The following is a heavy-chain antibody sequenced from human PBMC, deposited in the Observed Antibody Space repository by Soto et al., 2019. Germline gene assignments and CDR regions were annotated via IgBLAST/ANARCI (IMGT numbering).Heavy chain of an antibody. Sequence: EVQLVESGGGLVQPGGSLRLSCAASGFMFSAYWMSWVRQAPGKGLEGVANIHGDGGKIYYGDSVKGRFTIPRDNAKRSLYLQMNSLRAEDTAVYYCARDFYGGYTYGPGDYWGQGALVAVSS. J-gene: IGHJ4*02. CDR3: ARDFYGGYTYGPGDY. V-gene: IGHV3-7*01. CDR2: IHGDGGKI. CDR1: GFMFSAYW. D-gene: IGHD5-18*01.